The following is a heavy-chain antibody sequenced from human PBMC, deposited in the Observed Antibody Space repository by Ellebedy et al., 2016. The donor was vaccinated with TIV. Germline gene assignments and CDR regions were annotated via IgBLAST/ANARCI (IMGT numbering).Heavy chain of an antibody. Sequence: SETLSLTXTVSGGSISSYYWGWIRQPPGKGLEWIGSIYYSGSTYYNPSLKSRVTISVDTSKNQFSLKLSSVTAADTAVYYCARDGGYSYGSFDYWGQGTLVTVSS. CDR2: IYYSGST. J-gene: IGHJ4*02. CDR3: ARDGGYSYGSFDY. CDR1: GGSISSYY. D-gene: IGHD5-18*01. V-gene: IGHV4-39*07.